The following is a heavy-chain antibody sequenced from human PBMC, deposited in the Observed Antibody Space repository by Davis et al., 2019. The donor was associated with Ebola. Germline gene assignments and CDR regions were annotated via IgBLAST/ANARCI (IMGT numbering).Heavy chain of an antibody. CDR2: IKQDGSEK. CDR1: GFTFSSYW. V-gene: IGHV3-7*01. CDR3: ARVMAYSYGTMIYYYYMDV. D-gene: IGHD5-18*01. J-gene: IGHJ6*03. Sequence: PGGSLRLSCAASGFTFSSYWMSWVRQAPGKGLEWVANIKQDGSEKYYVDSVKGRFTISRDNAKNSLYLQMNSLRAEDTAVYYCARVMAYSYGTMIYYYYMDVWGKGTTVTVPS.